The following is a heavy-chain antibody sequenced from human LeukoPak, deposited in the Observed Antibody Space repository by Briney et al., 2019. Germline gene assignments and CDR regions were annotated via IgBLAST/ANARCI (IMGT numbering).Heavy chain of an antibody. Sequence: SETLSLTCTVSGGSISSCYWSWIRQPAGKGLEWIGRIYTSGSTNYNPSLKSRVTMSVDTSKNQFSLKLSSVTAADTAVYYCAREDLDQTLYYDFWSGYYAAAYYFDYWGQGTLVTVSS. J-gene: IGHJ4*02. CDR1: GGSISSCY. D-gene: IGHD3-3*01. CDR3: AREDLDQTLYYDFWSGYYAAAYYFDY. V-gene: IGHV4-4*07. CDR2: IYTSGST.